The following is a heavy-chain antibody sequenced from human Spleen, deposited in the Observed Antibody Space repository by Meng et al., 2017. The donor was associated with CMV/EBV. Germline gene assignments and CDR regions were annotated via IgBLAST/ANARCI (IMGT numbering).Heavy chain of an antibody. Sequence: ASVKVSCKASGGTFSSYAISWVRQAPGQGLEWMGWISGNNGEIKYAQKFQGRITMTTDSSTSTAYMELGRLRFDDTALYYCARATDRVAVAGPSDYWGQGRLVTVSS. CDR3: ARATDRVAVAGPSDY. J-gene: IGHJ4*02. D-gene: IGHD6-19*01. CDR2: ISGNNGEI. CDR1: GGTFSSYA. V-gene: IGHV1-18*01.